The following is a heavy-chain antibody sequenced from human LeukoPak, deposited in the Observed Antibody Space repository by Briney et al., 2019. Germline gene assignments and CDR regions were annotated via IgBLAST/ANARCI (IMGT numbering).Heavy chain of an antibody. D-gene: IGHD3-22*01. J-gene: IGHJ5*02. Sequence: PGGSLRLSCAASGFTVSSNYMSWVRQAPGKGLEWVSSISSSSSYIYYADSVKGRFTISRDNAKNSLYLQMNSLRAEDTAVYYCARDYYDSSGYYWPWGQGTLVTVSS. V-gene: IGHV3-21*01. CDR2: ISSSSSYI. CDR1: GFTVSSNY. CDR3: ARDYYDSSGYYWP.